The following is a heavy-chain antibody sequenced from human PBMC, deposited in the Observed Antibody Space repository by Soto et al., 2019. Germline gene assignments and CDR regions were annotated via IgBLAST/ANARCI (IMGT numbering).Heavy chain of an antibody. D-gene: IGHD1-1*01. CDR3: ARGRYGDY. CDR2: ISAHNGNT. V-gene: IGHV1-18*01. J-gene: IGHJ4*02. CDR1: GYTFTSYG. Sequence: QVHLVQSGAEVKKPGASVKVSCKGSGYTFTSYGITWVRQAPGQGLEWMGWISAHNGNTDSAQKLQGRVTVTRDTSTITAYMELRSLRSGDTAVYYCARGRYGDYWGQGARVTVSS.